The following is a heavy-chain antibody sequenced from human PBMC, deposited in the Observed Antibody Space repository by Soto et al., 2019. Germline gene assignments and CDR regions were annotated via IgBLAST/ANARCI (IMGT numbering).Heavy chain of an antibody. CDR3: VQSRCGGDCLQSYSSHSYYGLDV. D-gene: IGHD2-21*02. J-gene: IGHJ6*02. CDR2: IYWDDDK. V-gene: IGHV2-5*02. CDR1: GFSFSSIGEG. Sequence: QITLKESGPTLVKPTQTLTLTCTFPGFSFSSIGEGVGWIRQPPGKALEWLALIYWDDDKRYSPSLKSRLTITKDTSKNQVVLTMTNMYPVDTATYYCVQSRCGGDCLQSYSSHSYYGLDVWGQGTTVTVSS.